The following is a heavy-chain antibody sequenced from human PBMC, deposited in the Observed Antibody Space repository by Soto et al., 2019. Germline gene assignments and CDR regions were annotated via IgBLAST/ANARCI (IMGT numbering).Heavy chain of an antibody. D-gene: IGHD4-17*01. Sequence: QVQLVESGGGVVQPGRSLRLSCAASGFTFSSYAMHWVRQAPGKGLEWVAVISYDGSNKYYADSVKGRFTISRDNSKNTLYLQMNSLRAEDTAVYYCARELTFDYGGNSGYFDYWGQGTLVTVSS. V-gene: IGHV3-30-3*01. J-gene: IGHJ4*02. CDR1: GFTFSSYA. CDR3: ARELTFDYGGNSGYFDY. CDR2: ISYDGSNK.